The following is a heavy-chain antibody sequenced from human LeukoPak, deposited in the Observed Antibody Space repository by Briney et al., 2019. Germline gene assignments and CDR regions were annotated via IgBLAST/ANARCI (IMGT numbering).Heavy chain of an antibody. D-gene: IGHD1-7*01. Sequence: SGESLRLSCAASGFTFSSYAMSWVRQAPGKGLEWVSAISGSGGSTYYADSVKGRFTISRDNSKNTLYLQMNGLRAEDTAVYYCAKVAITGTTLYYYYYGMDVWGQGTTVTVSS. V-gene: IGHV3-23*01. CDR2: ISGSGGST. J-gene: IGHJ6*02. CDR1: GFTFSSYA. CDR3: AKVAITGTTLYYYYYGMDV.